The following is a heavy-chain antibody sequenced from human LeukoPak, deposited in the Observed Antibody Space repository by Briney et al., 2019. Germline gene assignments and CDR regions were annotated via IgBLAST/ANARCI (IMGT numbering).Heavy chain of an antibody. D-gene: IGHD3-22*01. CDR3: ARQIAYYYDSSGYYTTDY. V-gene: IGHV3-33*01. CDR1: GFTFSSYG. Sequence: GGSLRLSCAASGFTFSSYGMHWVRQAPGKGLEWVAIIYYDGSDKYYADSVKGRFTISRDNSKDTLYLQMNSLGAEDTAVYYCARQIAYYYDSSGYYTTDYWGQGTLVTVSS. J-gene: IGHJ4*02. CDR2: IYYDGSDK.